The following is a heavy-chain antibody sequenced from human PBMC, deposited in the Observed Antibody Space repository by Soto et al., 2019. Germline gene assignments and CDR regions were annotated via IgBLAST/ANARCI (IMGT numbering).Heavy chain of an antibody. Sequence: GGSMRLSCAASGFTLSNAWMSWVRQAPGKGLEWVGRIKSKTDGGTTDYAAPVKGRFTISRDDSKNTLYLQMNSLKTEDTALYYCTTGGLVVTAIEYFQHWGQGTLVTVSS. D-gene: IGHD2-21*02. CDR1: GFTLSNAW. J-gene: IGHJ1*01. CDR2: IKSKTDGGTT. V-gene: IGHV3-15*01. CDR3: TTGGLVVTAIEYFQH.